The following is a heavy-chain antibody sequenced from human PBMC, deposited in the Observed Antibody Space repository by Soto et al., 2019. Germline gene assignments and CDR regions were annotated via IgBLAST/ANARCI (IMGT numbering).Heavy chain of an antibody. CDR1: GASISRTGFH. V-gene: IGHV4-39*01. CDR3: ARRGSGHTFDY. CDR2: IYEGETT. Sequence: QLQLQESGPGLVKPSETLSLTCAVSGASISRTGFHWGWIRQPPGQGLEWIGSIYEGETTFYNSSLKTRVTISADTSKNHFSLKLSSVTAADTAVYYCARRGSGHTFDYWGQGTLVTVSS. D-gene: IGHD3-10*01. J-gene: IGHJ4*02.